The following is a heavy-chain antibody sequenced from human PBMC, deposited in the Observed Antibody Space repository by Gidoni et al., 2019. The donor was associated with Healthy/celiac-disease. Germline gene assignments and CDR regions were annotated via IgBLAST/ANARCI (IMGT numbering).Heavy chain of an antibody. J-gene: IGHJ6*02. V-gene: IGHV3-30*18. Sequence: QVQLVESGGGVVQPGRSLSLSCAASGFTFSSYGMHWVRQAPGKGLAWVAVISYDGSNKYYADSVRGRFTISRDNSKNTLYLQMNSLRAEDTAVYYCAKDLRWVDTASYGMDVWGQGTTVTVSS. CDR3: AKDLRWVDTASYGMDV. D-gene: IGHD5-18*01. CDR1: GFTFSSYG. CDR2: ISYDGSNK.